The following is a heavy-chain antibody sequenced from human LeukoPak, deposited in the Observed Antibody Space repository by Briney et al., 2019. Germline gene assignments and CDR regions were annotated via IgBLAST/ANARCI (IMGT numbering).Heavy chain of an antibody. D-gene: IGHD3-10*01. V-gene: IGHV3-30*01. J-gene: IGHJ4*02. CDR3: ARALYYYGSGSYPFDY. CDR1: GFTFSSYA. CDR2: ISDDGSYK. Sequence: PGRSLRLSCAASGFTFSSYAMHWVRQAPGKGLEWVAVISDDGSYKYYADSVKGRFAISRDNSRNTLFLQMNSLRAEDTAVYYCARALYYYGSGSYPFDYWGQGTLVTVSS.